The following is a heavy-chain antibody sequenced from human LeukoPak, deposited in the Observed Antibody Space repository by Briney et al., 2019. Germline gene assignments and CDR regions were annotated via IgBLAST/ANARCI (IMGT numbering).Heavy chain of an antibody. V-gene: IGHV1-2*02. CDR2: INPSSGGT. CDR3: ARFHYDSSGYYKRVDY. Sequence: ASVKVSCKASGYTFTGYYIHWVRQAPGQGLEWMGWINPSSGGTKYAQNFQGRVTMTRDTSISTAYMELSRLRSDDTAVYYCARFHYDSSGYYKRVDYWGQGTLVTVSS. D-gene: IGHD3-22*01. J-gene: IGHJ4*02. CDR1: GYTFTGYY.